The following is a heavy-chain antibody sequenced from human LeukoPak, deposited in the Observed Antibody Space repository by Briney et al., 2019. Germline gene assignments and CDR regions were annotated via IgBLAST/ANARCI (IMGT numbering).Heavy chain of an antibody. Sequence: SETLSLTCAVSGGSISSGGYSWSWIRQPPGKGLEWIGYIYHSGSTYYNPSLKSRVTISVDRSKNQFSLKLSSVTAADTAVYYCARAYNYYDSSGDSFGFDYWGQGTLVTVSS. J-gene: IGHJ4*02. CDR3: ARAYNYYDSSGDSFGFDY. V-gene: IGHV4-30-2*01. CDR1: GGSISSGGYS. CDR2: IYHSGST. D-gene: IGHD3-22*01.